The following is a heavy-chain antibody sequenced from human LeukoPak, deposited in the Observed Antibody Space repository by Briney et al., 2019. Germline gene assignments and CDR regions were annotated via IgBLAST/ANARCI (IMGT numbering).Heavy chain of an antibody. J-gene: IGHJ3*02. CDR3: ARDGTLTDAFDI. Sequence: SQTLSLTCTVSGGSISSGSYYWSWIRQPAGKGLEWIGRIYTSGSTNYNPSLKSRVTISVDTSKNQFSLKLSSVTAADTAVYYCARDGTLTDAFDIWGQGTMVTVSS. V-gene: IGHV4-61*02. D-gene: IGHD1-26*01. CDR2: IYTSGST. CDR1: GGSISSGSYY.